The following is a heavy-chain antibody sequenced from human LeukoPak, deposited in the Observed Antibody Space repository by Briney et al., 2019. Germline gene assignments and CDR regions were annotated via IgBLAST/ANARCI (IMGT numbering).Heavy chain of an antibody. V-gene: IGHV3-23*01. D-gene: IGHD5-12*01. CDR2: IGGSKGIT. CDR3: ARNENSGWGYFDY. CDR1: GFTFNSYA. Sequence: GGSLRLSCAASGFTFNSYAMSWVRQAPGKGLEWVSVIGGSKGITFYVGSVKGRFTISRDNSKDTLYLQMNSLRAEDTAVYYCARNENSGWGYFDYWGQGTLVTVSS. J-gene: IGHJ4*02.